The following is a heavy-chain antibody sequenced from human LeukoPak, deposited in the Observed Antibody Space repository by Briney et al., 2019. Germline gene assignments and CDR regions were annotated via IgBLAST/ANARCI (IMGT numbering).Heavy chain of an antibody. CDR3: VSLLAQTY. J-gene: IGHJ4*02. D-gene: IGHD5-12*01. CDR2: ISAYNGNT. CDR1: VYTFTSNG. V-gene: IGHV1-18*01. Sequence: ASVKVSLKASVYTFTSNGISWVRQAPGQGVEWVGWISAYNGNTNNSQKLQGRVTTTTDTSTSTAYMELRSLRSDDTAPDKFVSLLAQTYWGQGTLVTVSS.